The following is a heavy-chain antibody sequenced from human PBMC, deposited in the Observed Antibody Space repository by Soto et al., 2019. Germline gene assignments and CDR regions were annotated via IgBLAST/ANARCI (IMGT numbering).Heavy chain of an antibody. Sequence: SETLSLTCAVSGYSISSGYYWGWLRQPPGKGLEWIGSIYHGGSTYYNPSLNSRVTLSIDMTNNHVSLILNSVTAADTAVYYCARGGVTNLYYYYGMDVWGQGTTVTVSS. CDR2: IYHGGST. V-gene: IGHV4-38-2*01. CDR3: ARGGVTNLYYYYGMDV. D-gene: IGHD4-17*01. J-gene: IGHJ6*02. CDR1: GYSISSGYY.